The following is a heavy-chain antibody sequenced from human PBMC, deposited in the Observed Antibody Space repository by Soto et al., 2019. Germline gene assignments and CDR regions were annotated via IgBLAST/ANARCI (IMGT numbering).Heavy chain of an antibody. D-gene: IGHD3-3*01. CDR2: IKQDGSEK. CDR3: ARDRYYDFWSGYYPRALGAFDI. V-gene: IGHV3-7*05. J-gene: IGHJ3*02. Sequence: GGPKRLSCRASEFNFIGYWRSWVSKAPGKGLEWVANIKQDGSEKYYVDSVKGRFTISRDNAKNSLYLQMNSLRAEDTAVYYCARDRYYDFWSGYYPRALGAFDIWGQGTMVTVSS. CDR1: EFNFIGYW.